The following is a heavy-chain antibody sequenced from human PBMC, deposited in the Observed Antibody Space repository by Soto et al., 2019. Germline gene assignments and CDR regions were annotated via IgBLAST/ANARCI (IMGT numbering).Heavy chain of an antibody. D-gene: IGHD3-10*01. V-gene: IGHV3-23*01. J-gene: IGHJ5*02. Sequence: GGSLRLSCAASGFTFSSYAMSWVRQAPGKGLEWVSAISGSGGSTYYADSVKGRFTISRDNSKNTLYLQMNSLRAEDTAVYYCALDYYGSGSYYPTFSNWFDPWGQGTLVTVSS. CDR1: GFTFSSYA. CDR2: ISGSGGST. CDR3: ALDYYGSGSYYPTFSNWFDP.